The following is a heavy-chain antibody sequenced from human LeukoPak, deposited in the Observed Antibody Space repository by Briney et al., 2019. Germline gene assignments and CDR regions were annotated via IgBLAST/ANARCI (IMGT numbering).Heavy chain of an antibody. D-gene: IGHD3-3*01. V-gene: IGHV3-21*01. CDR3: ARDGGYDFWSVRYYFDY. CDR1: GFTFSSYS. Sequence: GGSLRLSCAASGFTFSSYSMNWVRQAPGKGLEWVSSISSSSSYIYYADSVKGRFTISRDNSKNTLYLQMNSLRAEDTAVYYCARDGGYDFWSVRYYFDYWGQGTLVTVSS. J-gene: IGHJ4*02. CDR2: ISSSSSYI.